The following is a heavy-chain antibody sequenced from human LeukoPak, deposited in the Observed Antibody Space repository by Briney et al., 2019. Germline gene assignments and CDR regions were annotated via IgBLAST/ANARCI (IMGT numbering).Heavy chain of an antibody. CDR3: AGGHDGIEY. Sequence: SGGSLRLSCAASGFTFDDYAMHWVRQAPGKGLEWVSGISRNSDNIGYADSVKGRFTISRDNAKNSLYLQMNSLRAEDMALYYCAGGHDGIEYWGQGTLVTVSS. J-gene: IGHJ4*02. CDR1: GFTFDDYA. V-gene: IGHV3-9*03. CDR2: ISRNSDNI. D-gene: IGHD5-12*01.